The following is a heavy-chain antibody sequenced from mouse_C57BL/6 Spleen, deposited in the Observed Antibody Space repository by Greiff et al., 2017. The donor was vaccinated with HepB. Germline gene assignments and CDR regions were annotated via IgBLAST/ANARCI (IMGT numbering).Heavy chain of an antibody. J-gene: IGHJ2*01. V-gene: IGHV1-74*01. D-gene: IGHD2-4*01. CDR1: GYTFTSYW. CDR3: AIRAGYYDFDY. Sequence: VQLQQPGAELVKPGASVKVSCKASGYTFTSYWMHWVKQRPGQGLEWIGRIHPSDSDTNYNQKFKGKATLTVDKSSSTAYMQRSSLTSEDSAVYYCAIRAGYYDFDYWGQGTTLTVSS. CDR2: IHPSDSDT.